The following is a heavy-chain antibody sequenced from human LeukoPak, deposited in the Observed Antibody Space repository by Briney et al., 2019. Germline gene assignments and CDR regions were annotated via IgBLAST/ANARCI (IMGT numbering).Heavy chain of an antibody. V-gene: IGHV6-1*01. CDR2: TYYRSKWYN. CDR3: ASGSDYDFDY. J-gene: IGHJ4*02. D-gene: IGHD5-12*01. Sequence: SQTLSLTCAISRDSFSSNSAAWDWIRQSPSRGLEWLGRTYYRSKWYNDYAVSVKSRITINPDTSKNQFSLQLNSVTPEDTAVYYCASGSDYDFDYWGQGTLVTVSS. CDR1: RDSFSSNSAA.